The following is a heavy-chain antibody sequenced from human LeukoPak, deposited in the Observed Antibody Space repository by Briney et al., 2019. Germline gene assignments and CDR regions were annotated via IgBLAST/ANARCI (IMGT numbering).Heavy chain of an antibody. J-gene: IGHJ4*02. D-gene: IGHD4-17*01. CDR2: MSYDGSNE. V-gene: IGHV3-30*08. Sequence: PGRSLRLSCAASAFTFSSFAVHWVCQAPGKGLEWVAVMSYDGSNEYYADSVKGRFTVSRDNSKSTLYLQINSLRAEDTAVYYCARGIGYGFFDYWGQGTLVTVSS. CDR3: ARGIGYGFFDY. CDR1: AFTFSSFA.